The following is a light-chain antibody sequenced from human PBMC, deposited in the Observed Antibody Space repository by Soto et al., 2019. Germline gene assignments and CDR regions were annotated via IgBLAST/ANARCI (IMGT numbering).Light chain of an antibody. J-gene: IGKJ1*01. CDR1: QSISSW. CDR2: KAT. V-gene: IGKV1-5*03. Sequence: DIQMTQSPSTLSASVGDRVTITCRASQSISSWLAWYQQKPGKAPKLLIYKATSLESGVASRFSSSGSGTEFTLTISSLQPDDFATYYCQRYNSYRTFGQGTKVEIK. CDR3: QRYNSYRT.